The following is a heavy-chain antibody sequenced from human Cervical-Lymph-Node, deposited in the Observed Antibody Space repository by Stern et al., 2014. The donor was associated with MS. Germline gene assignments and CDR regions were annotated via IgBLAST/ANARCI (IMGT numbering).Heavy chain of an antibody. Sequence: EVQLVQSGAEVKKPGESLKISCKGSGYRFTTYWIAWVRQMPGKGLEWMGIIYGGDSETRYSPSFQGQVTISADKSISTAYLQWSSLKASDSAMYYCARHKHPSYYGMDVWGHGTTVTVSS. V-gene: IGHV5-51*01. CDR1: GYRFTTYW. CDR3: ARHKHPSYYGMDV. J-gene: IGHJ6*02. CDR2: IYGGDSET.